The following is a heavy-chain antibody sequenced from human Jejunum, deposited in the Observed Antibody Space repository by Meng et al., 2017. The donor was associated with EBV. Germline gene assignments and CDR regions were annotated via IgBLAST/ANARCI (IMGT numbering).Heavy chain of an antibody. D-gene: IGHD3-16*01. CDR3: ARGAYFDY. V-gene: IGHV4-30-2*01. Sequence: DSGTGVVKPSGTLSRTCAGSCDSIRSVGYCCNRLPQPTGKGLQWIGYIYDSGSAFYNPSLKSRITLSVDRSKNQFPLNLSSVTAADTAVYYCARGAYFDYWGQGTLVTVSS. CDR1: CDSIRSVGYC. J-gene: IGHJ4*02. CDR2: IYDSGSA.